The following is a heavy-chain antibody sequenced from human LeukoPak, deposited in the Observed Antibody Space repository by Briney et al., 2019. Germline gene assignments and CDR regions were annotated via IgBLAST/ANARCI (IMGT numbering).Heavy chain of an antibody. D-gene: IGHD1-7*01. CDR2: INWNGSIT. Sequence: PGGSLRLSCAASGFIFDDYGMSWVRQAPGKGLEWVSGINWNGSITGYADSVKGRFTISRDNAKNSLYLQMNSLRAEDTAVYYCARDGEAYGWNYAFDYWGQGTLVTVSS. CDR3: ARDGEAYGWNYAFDY. CDR1: GFIFDDYG. V-gene: IGHV3-20*04. J-gene: IGHJ4*02.